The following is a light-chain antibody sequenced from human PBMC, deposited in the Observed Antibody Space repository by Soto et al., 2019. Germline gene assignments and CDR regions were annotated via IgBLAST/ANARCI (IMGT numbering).Light chain of an antibody. CDR3: QQYAASPRT. Sequence: EVVLTQSPGTLSLSPRERATLSCRASQSVSNNYLAWYQHKPGHAPRLLIYGASNRAPGIPDRFSGSGSVPDFTLTISRLEPEDFAVYYCQQYAASPRTFGQGTLVEVK. J-gene: IGKJ1*01. CDR2: GAS. CDR1: QSVSNNY. V-gene: IGKV3-20*01.